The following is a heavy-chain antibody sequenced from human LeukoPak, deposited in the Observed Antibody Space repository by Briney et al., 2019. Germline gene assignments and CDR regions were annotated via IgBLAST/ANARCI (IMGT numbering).Heavy chain of an antibody. D-gene: IGHD6-13*01. V-gene: IGHV1-2*02. Sequence: GASVTVSCKASGYTFTGYYMHWVRQAPGQGLEWMGWINPNSGGTNYAQKFQGRVTMTRDTPISTAYMELSRLRSDDTAVYYCARGEAAAGSYDYWGQGTLVTVSS. CDR1: GYTFTGYY. CDR2: INPNSGGT. J-gene: IGHJ4*02. CDR3: ARGEAAAGSYDY.